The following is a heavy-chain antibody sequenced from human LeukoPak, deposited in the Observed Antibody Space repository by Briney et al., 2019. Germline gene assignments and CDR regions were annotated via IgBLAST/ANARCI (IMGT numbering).Heavy chain of an antibody. V-gene: IGHV3-7*01. D-gene: IGHD4-17*01. CDR2: IKQDGSEK. J-gene: IGHJ4*02. CDR3: ARDSTVTTLRQPDY. Sequence: GGSLRLSCAASGFTFSSYWMSWVRQAPGKGLEWVANIKQDGSEKYYVDSVKGRFTISRDNAKNSLYLQMNSLRAEDTAVYYCARDSTVTTLRQPDYWGQGTLVTVSS. CDR1: GFTFSSYW.